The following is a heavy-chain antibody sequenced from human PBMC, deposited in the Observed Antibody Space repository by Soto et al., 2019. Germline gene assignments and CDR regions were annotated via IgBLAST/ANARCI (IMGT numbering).Heavy chain of an antibody. CDR3: ARFGVPVAIGDYYYGMDV. Sequence: ASVKVSCKASGYTFTSYGISWVRQAPGQGLEWIGWISAYNSNTNYAQKIQGRVTMTTDTSTSTAYMELRSLRSDDKSVYYCARFGVPVAIGDYYYGMDVRCQGTTVTVS. J-gene: IGHJ6*02. CDR2: ISAYNSNT. D-gene: IGHD2-2*01. V-gene: IGHV1-18*01. CDR1: GYTFTSYG.